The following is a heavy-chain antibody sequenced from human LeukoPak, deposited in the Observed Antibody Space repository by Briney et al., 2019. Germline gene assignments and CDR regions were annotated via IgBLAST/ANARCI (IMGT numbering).Heavy chain of an antibody. D-gene: IGHD3-10*01. CDR2: ISAYNGNT. CDR1: GYTFTSYG. J-gene: IGHJ4*02. Sequence: ASVKVSCKASGYTFTSYGISWVRQAPGQGLEWMGWISAYNGNTNYAQKLQGRVTMTTDTSTSTAYMELRSLRSDDTAVYYCARASLDYYGSGYYFDYWGQGTLVTVSS. CDR3: ARASLDYYGSGYYFDY. V-gene: IGHV1-18*01.